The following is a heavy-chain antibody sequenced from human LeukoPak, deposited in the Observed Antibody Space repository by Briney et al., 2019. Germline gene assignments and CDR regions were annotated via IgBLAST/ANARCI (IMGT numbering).Heavy chain of an antibody. J-gene: IGHJ4*02. Sequence: PGGTLRLSCAASEFTFSSYGMSWVRQAPGKGLEWVSTISGSGGSTYYADSVKGRFTISRDNSKNTLYLQMNSLRAEDTAVYYCAKTYVWYYFDYWGQGTLVIVSS. CDR3: AKTYVWYYFDY. V-gene: IGHV3-23*01. CDR1: EFTFSSYG. D-gene: IGHD3-16*01. CDR2: ISGSGGST.